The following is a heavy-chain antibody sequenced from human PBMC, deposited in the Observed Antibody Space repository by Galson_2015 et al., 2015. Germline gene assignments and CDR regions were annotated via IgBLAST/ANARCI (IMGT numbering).Heavy chain of an antibody. J-gene: IGHJ4*02. V-gene: IGHV4-39*01. CDR3: ARHSDCGGGNCYFED. CDR1: GGSISRTSYF. CDR2: ISYSGST. Sequence: ETLSLTCTVSGGSISRTSYFWSWIRQPPGEALEYIGTISYSGSTYYSPSLKSRVTISVDTSNNQFSLKLSSVTAADTAVYYCARHSDCGGGNCYFEDWGQGNLVTVSS. D-gene: IGHD2-15*01.